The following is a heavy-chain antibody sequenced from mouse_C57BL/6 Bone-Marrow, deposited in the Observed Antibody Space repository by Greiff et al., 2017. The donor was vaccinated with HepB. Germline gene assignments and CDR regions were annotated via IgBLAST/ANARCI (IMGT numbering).Heavy chain of an antibody. CDR3: ASYGYDDAWFAY. D-gene: IGHD2-2*01. V-gene: IGHV5-2*01. J-gene: IGHJ3*01. CDR2: INSDGGST. Sequence: DVKLVESGGGLVQPGESLKLSCESNEYEFPSHDMSWVRKTPEKRLELVAAINSDGGSTYYPDTMERRFIISRDNTKKTLYLQMSSLRSEDTALYYCASYGYDDAWFAYWGQGTLVTVSA. CDR1: EYEFPSHD.